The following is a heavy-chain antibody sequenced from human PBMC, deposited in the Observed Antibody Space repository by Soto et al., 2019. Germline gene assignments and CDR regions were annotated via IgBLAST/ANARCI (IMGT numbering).Heavy chain of an antibody. D-gene: IGHD6-19*01. J-gene: IGHJ4*02. Sequence: EVQLVEPGGGLVQPGGSLRLSCAASGFTFSSYSMNWVRQAPGKGLEWVSYISSSSSTIYYADSVKGRFTISRDNAKNSLYLQMNSLRDEDTAVYYCARESDGSSGWYYFDYWGQGTLVTVSS. CDR2: ISSSSSTI. V-gene: IGHV3-48*02. CDR3: ARESDGSSGWYYFDY. CDR1: GFTFSSYS.